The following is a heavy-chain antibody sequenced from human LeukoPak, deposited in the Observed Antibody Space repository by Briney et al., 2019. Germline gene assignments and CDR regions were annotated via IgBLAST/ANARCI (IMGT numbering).Heavy chain of an antibody. Sequence: SETLSLTCAVYGGSFSGYYWSWIRQPPGKGLEWIGEINHSGRTYYNPSLKSRVTISVDTSKNQFSLNLSSVTAADTAVYYCARDVAVVPAAIHYGMDVWGQGTTVTVSS. CDR1: GGSFSGYY. CDR2: INHSGRT. J-gene: IGHJ6*02. CDR3: ARDVAVVPAAIHYGMDV. V-gene: IGHV4-34*01. D-gene: IGHD2-2*01.